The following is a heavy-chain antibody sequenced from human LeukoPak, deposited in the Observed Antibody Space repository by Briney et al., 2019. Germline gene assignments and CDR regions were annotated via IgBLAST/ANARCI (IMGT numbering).Heavy chain of an antibody. CDR2: ISTSSSTK. CDR1: GFTFSSYS. D-gene: IGHD6-19*01. Sequence: GGSLRLSCAASGFTFSSYSMNWVRQAPGKGLEWISYISTSSSTKYYADSVKGRLTISRDNAKNSLYLQMNGLRAEDTAVYYCARDSAGFDHWGQGTLATVSS. J-gene: IGHJ5*02. V-gene: IGHV3-48*04. CDR3: ARDSAGFDH.